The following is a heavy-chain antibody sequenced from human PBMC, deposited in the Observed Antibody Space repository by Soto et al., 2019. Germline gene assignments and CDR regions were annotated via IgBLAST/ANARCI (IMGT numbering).Heavy chain of an antibody. D-gene: IGHD1-1*01. V-gene: IGHV1-69*13. CDR2: FDPEDGET. CDR1: GGTFSSYA. CDR3: ARSSPPGTGTNYYYGMDV. J-gene: IGHJ6*02. Sequence: SVKVSCKASGGTFSSYAISWVRQAPGKGLEWMGGFDPEDGETIYAQKFQGRVTMTEDESTSTAYMELSSLRSEDTAVYYCARSSPPGTGTNYYYGMDVWGQGTTVTVSS.